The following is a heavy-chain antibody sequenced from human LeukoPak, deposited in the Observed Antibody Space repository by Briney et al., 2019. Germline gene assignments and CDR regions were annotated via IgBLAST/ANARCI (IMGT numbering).Heavy chain of an antibody. Sequence: SETLSLTCTVSGGSISSYYWSWIRQPAGKGLEWIGRIYTSGSTNYNPSLKSRVTISVDTSKNQFSLKLSSVTAADTAVYYCARGGAMTTLEEGIDYWGQGTLVTVSS. CDR1: GGSISSYY. J-gene: IGHJ4*02. D-gene: IGHD4-23*01. V-gene: IGHV4-4*07. CDR2: IYTSGST. CDR3: ARGGAMTTLEEGIDY.